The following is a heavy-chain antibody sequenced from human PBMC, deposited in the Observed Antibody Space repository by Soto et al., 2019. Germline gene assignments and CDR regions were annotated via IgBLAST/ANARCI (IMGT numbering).Heavy chain of an antibody. CDR2: IHPNSGGT. V-gene: IGHV1-2*02. D-gene: IGHD6-19*01. CDR3: ARGWQWLVEGD. CDR1: GYTFIDYY. J-gene: IGHJ4*02. Sequence: QVQLVQSGTEVKRPGASVKVSCKASGYTFIDYYIHWVRQAPGQGPEWMGWIHPNSGGTHYAQKFQGRVTMTRDTSISTAYMELSRLTSDDTAVYSCARGWQWLVEGDWGQGTLVIVSS.